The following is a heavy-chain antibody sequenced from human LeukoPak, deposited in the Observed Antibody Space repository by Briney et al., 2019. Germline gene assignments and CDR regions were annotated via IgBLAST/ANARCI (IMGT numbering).Heavy chain of an antibody. J-gene: IGHJ6*03. D-gene: IGHD2-2*01. CDR3: ARAGSRVVVPAANYYYYYMDV. CDR2: ISYDGSNK. V-gene: IGHV3-30-3*01. Sequence: GSLRLSCAASGFTFSSYAMHWVRQAPGKGLEWVAVISYDGSNKYYADSVKGRFTISRDNSKNTLYLQMNSLRAEDTAVYYCARAGSRVVVPAANYYYYYMDVWGKGTTVTVSS. CDR1: GFTFSSYA.